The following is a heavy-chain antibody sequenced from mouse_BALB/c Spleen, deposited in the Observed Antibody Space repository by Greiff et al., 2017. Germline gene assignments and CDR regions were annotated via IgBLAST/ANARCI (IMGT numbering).Heavy chain of an antibody. V-gene: IGHV1S34*01. CDR1: GYSFTGYY. Sequence: LVKPWASVSISCNVSGYSFTGYYAHWVKRSHGKSLVWIGYISCYNGATSYNQKFKGKATFTVDTSSSTSYMQFNSLTSEDTAVYYCARGKFFTASTCAYWGQGTMLTVSA. CDR3: ARGKFFTASTCAY. D-gene: IGHD5-1*01. CDR2: ISCYNGAT. J-gene: IGHJ3*01.